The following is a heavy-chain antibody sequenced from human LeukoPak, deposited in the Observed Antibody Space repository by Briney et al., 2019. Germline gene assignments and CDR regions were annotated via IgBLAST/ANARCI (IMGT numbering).Heavy chain of an antibody. J-gene: IGHJ4*02. Sequence: ASVKVSCKASGYTFTGYYLHWVRQAPGQGLEWMGWINPHSGGTNYAQKYQGRVTMTRDTSISTAYMELSRLRSDDTAVYYCAREDGYNIDYWGQGTLVTVSS. CDR3: AREDGYNIDY. D-gene: IGHD5-24*01. V-gene: IGHV1-2*02. CDR2: INPHSGGT. CDR1: GYTFTGYY.